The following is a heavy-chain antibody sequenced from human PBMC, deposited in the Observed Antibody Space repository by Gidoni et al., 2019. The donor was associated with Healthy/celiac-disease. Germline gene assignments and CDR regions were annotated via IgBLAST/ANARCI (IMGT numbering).Heavy chain of an antibody. CDR3: ARLLGYCSSTSCLGAFDI. D-gene: IGHD2-2*01. V-gene: IGHV5-51*01. CDR2: IYPGDSDT. J-gene: IGHJ3*02. Sequence: EVQLVQSGAEVKKPGESLKISCKGSGYSFTTYWSGWVRQMPGKGLEWMGIIYPGDSDTRYSPSFQGQVTISADKSISTAYLQWSSLKASDTAMYYCARLLGYCSSTSCLGAFDIWGQGTMVTVSS. CDR1: GYSFTTYW.